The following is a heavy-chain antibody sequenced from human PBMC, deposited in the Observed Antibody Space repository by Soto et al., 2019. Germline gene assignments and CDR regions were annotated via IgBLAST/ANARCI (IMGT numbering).Heavy chain of an antibody. J-gene: IGHJ6*03. D-gene: IGHD6-6*01. CDR1: GFTFGSYA. CDR3: ARVRFPSAPCRPLDYYFMDV. CDR2: ISGGGSGR. Sequence: VQLVESWGGLVQPGGSLRLSCAASGFTFGSYAMTWVRQAPGKGLEWVSCISGGGSGRYYSDSVVARFTISRDNPKKLLYLQMNTLRAEDTAVYFCARVRFPSAPCRPLDYYFMDVWGNGTTITVSS. V-gene: IGHV3-23*04.